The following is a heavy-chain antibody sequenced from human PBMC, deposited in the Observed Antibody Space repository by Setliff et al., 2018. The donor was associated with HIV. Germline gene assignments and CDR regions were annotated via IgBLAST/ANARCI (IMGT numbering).Heavy chain of an antibody. J-gene: IGHJ4*02. CDR2: INYSGST. V-gene: IGHV4-39*01. CDR3: ARGVPLLPPHY. D-gene: IGHD2-21*02. CDR1: GESISSKNYY. Sequence: SETLSLTCIVSGESISSKNYYWGWIRQPPGKGLEWIGSINYSGSTYYNPSLKSRVTISVDTSKNQFSLKLSSVTAADTAVYYCARGVPLLPPHYWGQGTLVTVSS.